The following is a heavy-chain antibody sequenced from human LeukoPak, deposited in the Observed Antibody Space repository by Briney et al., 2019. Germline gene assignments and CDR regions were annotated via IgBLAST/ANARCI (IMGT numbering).Heavy chain of an antibody. CDR2: ISRNGSST. CDR3: ARNAYSYGYGHAFDI. CDR1: GFSFTNAW. J-gene: IGHJ3*02. D-gene: IGHD5-18*01. V-gene: IGHV3-64*01. Sequence: GGSLRLSCAASGFSFTNAWMSWVRQAPGKGLEYVSAISRNGSSTNYANSVKGRFTVSRDNAKNTLYLQMGSLRAEDMAVYYCARNAYSYGYGHAFDIWGQGTMVTVSS.